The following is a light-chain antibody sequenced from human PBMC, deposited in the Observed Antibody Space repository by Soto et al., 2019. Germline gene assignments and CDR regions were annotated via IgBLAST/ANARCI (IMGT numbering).Light chain of an antibody. CDR3: QQYNNWPLT. Sequence: EIMLTQSPGTLSLSPGERATLSCRASHRGNTYLAWYQHRPGQAPRLLIYDASARATGIPARFSGSGSGTEFTTTISSLQSDVFAIYYCQQYNNWPLTFGGGTKVDI. CDR2: DAS. J-gene: IGKJ4*01. V-gene: IGKV3-15*01. CDR1: HRGNTY.